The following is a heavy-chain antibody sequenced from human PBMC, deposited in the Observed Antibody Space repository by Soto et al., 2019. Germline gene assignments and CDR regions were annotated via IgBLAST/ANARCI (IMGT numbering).Heavy chain of an antibody. CDR3: ARTEYCSSTSCPGPYYYYYMDV. CDR1: GGSISSSSYY. V-gene: IGHV4-39*01. CDR2: IYYSGSS. D-gene: IGHD2-2*01. J-gene: IGHJ6*03. Sequence: QLQLQESGPGLVKPSETLSLTCTVSGGSISSSSYYWGWIRQPPGKGLEWIGSIYYSGSSYYNPSLKSRVTISVDTYKNQFSLKLSSVTAADTAVYYCARTEYCSSTSCPGPYYYYYMDVWGKGTTVTVSS.